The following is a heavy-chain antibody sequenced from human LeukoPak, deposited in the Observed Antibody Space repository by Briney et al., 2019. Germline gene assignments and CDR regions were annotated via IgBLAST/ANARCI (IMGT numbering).Heavy chain of an antibody. Sequence: GESLQISCQGSGYSINNYWIGWVRQMPGKGLEWMGIIYPADSDIRYSPSFQGQVTISADKSISTAYLQWSSLKASDTAMYCCARQEYCSGGSCYTWFDPWGQGTLVIVSS. CDR1: GYSINNYW. CDR3: ARQEYCSGGSCYTWFDP. CDR2: IYPADSDI. J-gene: IGHJ5*02. V-gene: IGHV5-51*01. D-gene: IGHD2-15*01.